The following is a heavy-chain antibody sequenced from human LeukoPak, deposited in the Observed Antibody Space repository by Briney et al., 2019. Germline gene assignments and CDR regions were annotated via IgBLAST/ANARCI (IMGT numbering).Heavy chain of an antibody. CDR3: AREGPVLWFGEQGYFDY. CDR1: GFTFSSYG. V-gene: IGHV3-48*04. Sequence: PGGSLRLSCAASGFTFSSYGMHWVRQAPGKGLEWVSYISSSGSTIYYADSVKGRFTISRGNAKNSLYLQMNSLRAEDTAVYYCAREGPVLWFGEQGYFDYWGQGTLVTVSS. CDR2: ISSSGSTI. J-gene: IGHJ4*02. D-gene: IGHD3-10*01.